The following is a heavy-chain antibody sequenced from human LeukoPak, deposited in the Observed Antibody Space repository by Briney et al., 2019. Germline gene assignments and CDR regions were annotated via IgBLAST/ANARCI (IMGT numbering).Heavy chain of an antibody. D-gene: IGHD4-17*01. CDR2: IYSDGSTA. CDR1: GFTFSSYW. Sequence: PGGSLRLSCAASGFTFSSYWMHWVRQAPGKGLVWVSRIYSDGSTASYADSVKGRFTISRDNAKNSLYLQMNSLRAEDTAVYYCGMTTVTTDFDYWGQGTLVTVSS. CDR3: GMTTVTTDFDY. V-gene: IGHV3-74*01. J-gene: IGHJ4*02.